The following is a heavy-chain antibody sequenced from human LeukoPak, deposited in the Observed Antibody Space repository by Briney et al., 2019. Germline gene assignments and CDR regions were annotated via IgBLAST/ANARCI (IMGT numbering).Heavy chain of an antibody. D-gene: IGHD5-12*01. V-gene: IGHV3-30*04. Sequence: GGSLTLSCAASGFTFSSYAIHWVRQTPGKGLEWVAVISYDGSGSYFADSVKGRFTISRDNSKSTLSLQMNRLRIEDTATYYCARDQLAYSGYDTLFDYWGPGTLVTVSS. CDR2: ISYDGSGS. CDR3: ARDQLAYSGYDTLFDY. J-gene: IGHJ4*02. CDR1: GFTFSSYA.